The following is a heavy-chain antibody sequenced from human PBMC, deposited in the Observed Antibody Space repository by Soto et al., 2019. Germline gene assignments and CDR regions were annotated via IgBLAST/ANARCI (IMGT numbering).Heavy chain of an antibody. CDR1: GGSFSGYY. Sequence: PSETLSLTCAVYGGSFSGYYWSWIRQPPGTGLEWIGEINHSGSTSYNPSLRSRVTLSVDTSTNQFSLKVSSVTAADTAVYYCARANYFESSGPFDYWGPGTLVTVSS. V-gene: IGHV4-34*01. J-gene: IGHJ4*02. CDR3: ARANYFESSGPFDY. D-gene: IGHD3-22*01. CDR2: INHSGST.